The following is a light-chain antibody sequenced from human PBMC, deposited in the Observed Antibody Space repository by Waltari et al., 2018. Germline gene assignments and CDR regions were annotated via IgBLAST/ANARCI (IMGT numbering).Light chain of an antibody. V-gene: IGKV3-20*01. CDR1: QRISNNY. CDR3: QQYGDSLT. Sequence: ERVLTQSPATLSLSSGERATLSCRASQRISNNYLAWYQQKPGQAPRLLIYGASSRATGIPDRFSGSGSGTDFTLTISRLEPEDFAVYFCQQYGDSLTFGGGTKVEIK. J-gene: IGKJ4*01. CDR2: GAS.